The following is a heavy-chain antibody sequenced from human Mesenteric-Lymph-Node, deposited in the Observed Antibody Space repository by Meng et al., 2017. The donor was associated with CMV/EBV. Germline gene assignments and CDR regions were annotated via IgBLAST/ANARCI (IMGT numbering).Heavy chain of an antibody. D-gene: IGHD2/OR15-2a*01. Sequence: QGQLKYAGPGLLKPSESLSLTCIVSGFSVTSGAYHWSWIRQSPGKGLEWIGYIYGTGITIYNPSLKSRVTILLETSKNQFSLKLNSVTTADTAVYYCAKSRSSTPGIVDDWGQGTLVTVSS. CDR2: IYGTGIT. CDR1: GFSVTSGAYH. J-gene: IGHJ4*02. CDR3: AKSRSSTPGIVDD. V-gene: IGHV4-61*08.